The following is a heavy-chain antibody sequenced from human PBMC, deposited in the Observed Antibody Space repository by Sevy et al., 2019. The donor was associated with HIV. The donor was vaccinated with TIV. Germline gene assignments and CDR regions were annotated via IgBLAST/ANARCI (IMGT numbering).Heavy chain of an antibody. Sequence: GGSLRLSCAASNLTFEDYAMHWVRRAPGKGLEWVSGISWNGADIGFAASVKGRLTTSRDNAKSSVYLQINSLTPEDTGVYYCAKGQQLITQSGSYFYYGMNVWGQGTTVTVSS. V-gene: IGHV3-9*01. J-gene: IGHJ6*02. CDR2: ISWNGADI. CDR3: AKGQQLITQSGSYFYYGMNV. D-gene: IGHD6-13*01. CDR1: NLTFEDYA.